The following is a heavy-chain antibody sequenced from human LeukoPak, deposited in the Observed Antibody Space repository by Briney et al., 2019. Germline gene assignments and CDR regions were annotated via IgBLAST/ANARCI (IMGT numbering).Heavy chain of an antibody. D-gene: IGHD3-22*01. CDR1: GFTFSSYW. J-gene: IGHJ6*03. Sequence: PGGSLRLSCAASGFTFSSYWMSWVRQAPGKGLEWVANIKKDGSEKYYVDSVKGRFTISRDNAKNSLYLQMNSLRAEDTAVYYCARVGVVVQYYFKQHYMDVWGKGTTVTVSS. V-gene: IGHV3-7*04. CDR2: IKKDGSEK. CDR3: ARVGVVVQYYFKQHYMDV.